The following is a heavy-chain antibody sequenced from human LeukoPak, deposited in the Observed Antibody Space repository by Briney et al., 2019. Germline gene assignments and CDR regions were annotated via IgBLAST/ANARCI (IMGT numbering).Heavy chain of an antibody. J-gene: IGHJ6*02. CDR1: GYTFTSYG. Sequence: GASVKVSCKASGYTFTSYGISWVRQAPGQGLEWMGWISAYNGNTNYAQKLQGRVTMTTDTSTSTAYMELRSLRSDDTAVYYCARVDTAMVTALYYYYYYGMDVWGQGTTVTVSS. D-gene: IGHD5-18*01. CDR2: ISAYNGNT. V-gene: IGHV1-18*01. CDR3: ARVDTAMVTALYYYYYYGMDV.